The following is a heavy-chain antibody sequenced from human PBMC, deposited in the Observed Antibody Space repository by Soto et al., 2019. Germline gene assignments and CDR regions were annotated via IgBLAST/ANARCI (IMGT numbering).Heavy chain of an antibody. D-gene: IGHD2-2*01. Sequence: SLRLSCTGFGFTFGDYAISWSRQAPGKGLEWVGVIRSKAYGETTDYGASVKGRFTILRDDSKSIAYLQLNSLQSEDTGVYYCTRYTYTSRYSYFGMDVWGHGTAVTVSS. CDR1: GFTFGDYA. J-gene: IGHJ6*02. CDR3: TRYTYTSRYSYFGMDV. V-gene: IGHV3-49*03. CDR2: IRSKAYGETT.